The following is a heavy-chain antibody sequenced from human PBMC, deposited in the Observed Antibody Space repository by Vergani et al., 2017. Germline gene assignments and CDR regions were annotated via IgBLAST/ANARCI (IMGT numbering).Heavy chain of an antibody. CDR3: ARESAAAGTEAYYYYYYMDV. Sequence: QVQLQQWGAGLLKPSETLSLTCAVYGGSFSGYYWSWIRQPPGKGLEWIGEINHSGSTNYNPSLKSRVTISVDTSKNQFSLKLSSVTAADTAVYYCARESAAAGTEAYYYYYYMDVWGKGTTVTVSS. CDR1: GGSFSGYY. D-gene: IGHD6-13*01. CDR2: INHSGST. J-gene: IGHJ6*03. V-gene: IGHV4-34*01.